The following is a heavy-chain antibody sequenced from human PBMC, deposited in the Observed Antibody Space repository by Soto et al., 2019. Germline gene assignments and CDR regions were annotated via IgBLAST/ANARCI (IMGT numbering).Heavy chain of an antibody. J-gene: IGHJ4*02. CDR1: GFTFSTYW. D-gene: IGHD5-12*01. CDR3: ARQWDIEVPIFDN. V-gene: IGHV3-7*01. Sequence: PGGSLRLSCAASGFTFSTYWMNWVRQAPGKGLQWVANIKQDGSNQYYVDSVKGRFNISRDNTRNSLYLQMNSLRAEDTAVYYCARQWDIEVPIFDNWGQGTLVTVSS. CDR2: IKQDGSNQ.